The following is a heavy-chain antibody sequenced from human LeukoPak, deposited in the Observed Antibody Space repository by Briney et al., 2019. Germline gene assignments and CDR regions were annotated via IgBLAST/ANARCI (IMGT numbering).Heavy chain of an antibody. J-gene: IGHJ6*02. CDR1: GGSVSGVSYS. Sequence: PSETLSLTCAVSGGSVSGVSYSWRWIRQPPGKGLEWIGHIYYSGRTDYNPSLKSRVTISVDTSKNQFSLKLSSVTAADTAVYYCARGLYSGTYPIGMDVWGQGTTVTVSS. D-gene: IGHD1-26*01. V-gene: IGHV4-61*01. CDR3: ARGLYSGTYPIGMDV. CDR2: IYYSGRT.